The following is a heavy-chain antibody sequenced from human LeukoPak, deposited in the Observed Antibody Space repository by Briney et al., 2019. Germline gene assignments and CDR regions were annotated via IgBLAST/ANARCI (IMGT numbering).Heavy chain of an antibody. CDR1: GGSFSGYY. Sequence: SETLSLTCAVYGGSFSGYYWSWIRQPPGKGLEWIGEINHSGSTNYNPSLKSRATISVDTSKNQFSLKLSSVTAADTAVYYCARGPLYSFDYWGQGTLVTVSS. CDR2: INHSGST. J-gene: IGHJ4*02. V-gene: IGHV4-34*01. CDR3: ARGPLYSFDY.